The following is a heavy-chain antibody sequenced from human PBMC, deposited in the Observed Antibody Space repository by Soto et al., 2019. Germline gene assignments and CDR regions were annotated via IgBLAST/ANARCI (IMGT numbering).Heavy chain of an antibody. V-gene: IGHV6-1*01. J-gene: IGHJ4*02. CDR2: TYYRSKWYN. D-gene: IGHD1-26*01. CDR3: ARGEQYSGRIFDY. CDR1: GDSISCNRAS. Sequence: SQTLSLPGVISGDSISCNRASWNWLRTSPSRGLEWLGRTYYRSKWYNDYAVSVESRITINPDTSKNHFSLQLNFVTPEDTAVYFCARGEQYSGRIFDYWGQGTLVTVSS.